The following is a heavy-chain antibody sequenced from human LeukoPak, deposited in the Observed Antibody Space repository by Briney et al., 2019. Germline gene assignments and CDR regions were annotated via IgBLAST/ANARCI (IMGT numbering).Heavy chain of an antibody. CDR3: AREHGINWYFDL. CDR1: GYTFTGYY. V-gene: IGHV1-2*02. CDR2: INPNSGGT. J-gene: IGHJ2*01. Sequence: ASVKVSCKSSGYTFTGYYMHWVRQAPGQGLEWMGWINPNSGGTNYAQKFQGRVTMTRDTSISTAYMELSRLRSDDTAVYYCAREHGINWYFDLWGRGTLVTVSS.